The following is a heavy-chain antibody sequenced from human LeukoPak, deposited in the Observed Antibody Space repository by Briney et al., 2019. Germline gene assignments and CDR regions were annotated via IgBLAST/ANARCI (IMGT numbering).Heavy chain of an antibody. CDR3: ARLAGNYGDY. CDR2: ISSGSSYI. CDR1: GFTFSRYS. Sequence: GGSLRLSCAASGFTFSRYSMNWVRQAPGKGLEWVSSISSGSSYIYYADSVKGRFTISRENAKNSLYLQMDSLRAEDTAVYYCARLAGNYGDYWGQGTLVTVSS. V-gene: IGHV3-21*01. J-gene: IGHJ4*02. D-gene: IGHD3-10*01.